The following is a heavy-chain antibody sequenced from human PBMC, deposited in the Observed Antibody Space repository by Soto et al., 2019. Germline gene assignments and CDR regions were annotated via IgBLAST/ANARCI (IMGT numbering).Heavy chain of an antibody. CDR1: GYSFTDYW. J-gene: IGHJ5*02. Sequence: GESLKISCQASGYSFTDYWITWVRQMPGKGLEWMGGIDPRDSQSNYSPSFQGHVTISADKSSSTAYLQWNSLKASDTAMYYCARTGYGNWLDPWGQGTLVTVSS. CDR3: ARTGYGNWLDP. V-gene: IGHV5-10-1*01. D-gene: IGHD3-10*01. CDR2: IDPRDSQS.